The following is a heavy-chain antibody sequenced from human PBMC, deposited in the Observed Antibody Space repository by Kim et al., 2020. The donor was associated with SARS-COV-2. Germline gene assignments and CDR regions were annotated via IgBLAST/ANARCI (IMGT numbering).Heavy chain of an antibody. CDR3: ARNLHDNAGYHYHIDL. Sequence: GGSLRLSCETSGFLFENNAMHWVRQAPGKGLEWVAINWYDGTNTFYGDSVRGRFTISRDNSRNTLYLQMNSLRVEDTAVYFCARNLHDNAGYHYHIDLWG. CDR1: GFLFENNA. J-gene: IGHJ6*03. D-gene: IGHD3-22*01. V-gene: IGHV3-33*01. CDR2: NWYDGTNT.